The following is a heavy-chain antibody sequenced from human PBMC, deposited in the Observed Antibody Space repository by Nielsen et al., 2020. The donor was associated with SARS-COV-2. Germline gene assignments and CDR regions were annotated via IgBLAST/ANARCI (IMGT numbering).Heavy chain of an antibody. CDR3: AREGKALDY. D-gene: IGHD4-23*01. CDR2: INQDGSTT. Sequence: GESLKISCAASGFSFSTYWMHWVRQAPGKGLVWVSRINQDGSTTNYGDSVQGRFTISRDNARNTLYLQMNSLRGEDTAVYYCAREGKALDYWGQGTLVTVSS. J-gene: IGHJ4*02. V-gene: IGHV3-74*01. CDR1: GFSFSTYW.